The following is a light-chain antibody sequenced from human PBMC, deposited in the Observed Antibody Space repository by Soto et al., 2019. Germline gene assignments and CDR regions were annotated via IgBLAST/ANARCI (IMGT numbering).Light chain of an antibody. CDR3: CSYAGSSTFVV. Sequence: QSALTQPASVSGSPGQSITISCTGTSSDVGSYNLVSWYQQHPGKAPKLMIYEGSKRPSGVSNRFSGSKSGNTASLTISGLQAEDGAEYYCCSYAGSSTFVVFGGGTKLTVL. J-gene: IGLJ2*01. CDR2: EGS. V-gene: IGLV2-23*03. CDR1: SSDVGSYNL.